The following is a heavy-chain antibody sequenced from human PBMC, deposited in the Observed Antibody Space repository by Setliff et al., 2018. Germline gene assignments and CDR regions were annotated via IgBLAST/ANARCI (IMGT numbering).Heavy chain of an antibody. CDR3: TRFLNPRDGYQNSPGFDF. CDR1: GGSISSGGYY. V-gene: IGHV4-61*08. J-gene: IGHJ4*02. CDR2: IYYSGST. Sequence: SETLSLTCTVSGGSISSGGYYWSWIRQHPGKGLEWIGYIYYSGSTNQNPSLKSRVTISVDTSKNQFSLKMSSMTAADTAVYYCTRFLNPRDGYQNSPGFDFWGQGTLVTVSS. D-gene: IGHD5-12*01.